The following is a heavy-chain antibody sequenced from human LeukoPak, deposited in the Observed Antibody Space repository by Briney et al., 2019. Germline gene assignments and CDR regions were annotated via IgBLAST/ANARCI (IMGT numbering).Heavy chain of an antibody. CDR3: ARDPGYGDPDGY. D-gene: IGHD4-17*01. CDR1: GSTVSTNY. CDR2: IYTGGNT. V-gene: IGHV3-66*01. Sequence: GGSLRLSCAASGSTVSTNYMSWVRQAPGKGLEWVSVIYTGGNTYYADSVKGRFTISRDKSKNTLYLQMNSLRVEDTAVYFCARDPGYGDPDGYWGQGTLVTVSS. J-gene: IGHJ4*02.